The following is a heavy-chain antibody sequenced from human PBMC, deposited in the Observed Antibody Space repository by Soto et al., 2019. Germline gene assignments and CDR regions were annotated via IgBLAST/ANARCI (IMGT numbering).Heavy chain of an antibody. CDR1: GASITGSFF. Sequence: ETLSLTCTVSGASITGSFFWSWIRQPAGKGLEWIGRFSLSGTTNYNPSLRSRVTMSADVSKNQFSLRLTSVTAADTALYYCARGMTPPGAPAWYYFDSWGQGTLVTVSS. J-gene: IGHJ4*02. CDR2: FSLSGTT. CDR3: ARGMTPPGAPAWYYFDS. V-gene: IGHV4-4*07. D-gene: IGHD2-8*02.